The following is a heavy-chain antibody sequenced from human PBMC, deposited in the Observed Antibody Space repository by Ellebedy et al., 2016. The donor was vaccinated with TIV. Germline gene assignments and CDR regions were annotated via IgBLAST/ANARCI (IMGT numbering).Heavy chain of an antibody. CDR3: ARDPHYDFQGWFDP. D-gene: IGHD3-3*01. V-gene: IGHV1-2*02. CDR1: GYTFTGYY. Sequence: ASVKVSXXASGYTFTGYYMHWVRQAPGQGLEWMGWINPNSGGTNYAQKFQGRVTMTRDTSISTAYMELSRLRSDDTAVYYCARDPHYDFQGWFDPWGQGTLVTVSS. J-gene: IGHJ5*02. CDR2: INPNSGGT.